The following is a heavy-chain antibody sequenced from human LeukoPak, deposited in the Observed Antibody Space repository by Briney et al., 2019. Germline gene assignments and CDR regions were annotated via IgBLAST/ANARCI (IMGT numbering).Heavy chain of an antibody. J-gene: IGHJ3*02. CDR3: ARDRITMVRDI. Sequence: GGSLRLSCAASGFTFSSYSMNWVRQAPGKGLEWVSSISSSSSYIYYADSVKGRFTISRDNAKNSLYLQMNSLRAEDTAVYYCARDRITMVRDIWGQGTMVTVPS. CDR1: GFTFSSYS. D-gene: IGHD3-10*01. CDR2: ISSSSSYI. V-gene: IGHV3-21*01.